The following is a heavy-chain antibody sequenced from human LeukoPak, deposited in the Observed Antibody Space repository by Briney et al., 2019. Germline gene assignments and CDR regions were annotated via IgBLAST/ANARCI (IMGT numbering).Heavy chain of an antibody. CDR3: ARGAVRGGTNFDY. J-gene: IGHJ4*02. D-gene: IGHD3-10*01. V-gene: IGHV6-1*01. Sequence: SQTLSLTCAISGDSVSGSPAVWSWIRQSPSRGHEWLGRAYYRSKWYIDYAVSVKGRITITPDTSKNQFSLQLNSVTPEDTAVYYCARGAVRGGTNFDYWGQGTLVTVSS. CDR2: AYYRSKWYI. CDR1: GDSVSGSPAV.